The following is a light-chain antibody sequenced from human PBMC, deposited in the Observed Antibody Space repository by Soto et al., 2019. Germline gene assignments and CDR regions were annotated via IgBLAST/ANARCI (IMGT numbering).Light chain of an antibody. J-gene: IGKJ5*01. CDR2: GAS. CDR1: QSVSSSY. CDR3: QQYGSSRPVT. V-gene: IGKV3-20*01. Sequence: EIVLTQSPGTLSLSPGERATLSCRASQSVSSSYLAWYQQKPGQAPRLLIYGASGRATGIPDRLSGSGSGTDFTLTISRLEPEDFAVYYCQQYGSSRPVTFGQGRRLEIK.